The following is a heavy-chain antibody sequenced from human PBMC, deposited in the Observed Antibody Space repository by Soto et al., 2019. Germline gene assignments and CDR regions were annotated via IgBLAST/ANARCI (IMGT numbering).Heavy chain of an antibody. D-gene: IGHD6-19*01. Sequence: EVQLVETGGDLIQPGGSLRLSCAASGFTVSSNYMSWVRQAPGKGLEWVSVIYSGGSTYYADSVKGRFTISRDNSKNTLYLQMNSLRAEDTAVYYCARDRVAGSGGYYYYGMDVWGQGTTVTVSS. CDR1: GFTVSSNY. J-gene: IGHJ6*02. V-gene: IGHV3-53*02. CDR2: IYSGGST. CDR3: ARDRVAGSGGYYYYGMDV.